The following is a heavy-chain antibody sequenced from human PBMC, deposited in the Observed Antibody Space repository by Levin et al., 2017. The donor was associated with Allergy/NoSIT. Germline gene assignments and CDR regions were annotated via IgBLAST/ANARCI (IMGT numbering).Heavy chain of an antibody. CDR1: GFTFGDYA. V-gene: IGHV3-49*03. Sequence: GGSLRLSCTASGFTFGDYAMSWFRQAPGKGLEWVGFIRSKAYGGTTEYAASVKGRFTISRDDSKSIAYLQMNSLKTEDTAVYYCTRRKPGGSGWYTPFDYWGQGTLVTVSS. CDR3: TRRKPGGSGWYTPFDY. CDR2: IRSKAYGGTT. D-gene: IGHD6-19*01. J-gene: IGHJ4*02.